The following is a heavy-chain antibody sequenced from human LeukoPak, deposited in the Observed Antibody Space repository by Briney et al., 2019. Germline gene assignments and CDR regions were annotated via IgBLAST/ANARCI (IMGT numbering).Heavy chain of an antibody. D-gene: IGHD3-10*01. CDR3: ARVEYYGSGSYYRAAFDI. J-gene: IGHJ3*02. CDR1: GGSISGYY. CDR2: IYYSGST. Sequence: SETLSLTCTVSGGSISGYYWSWIRQHPGKGLEWIGYIYYSGSTYYNPSLKSRVTISVDTSKNQFSLKLSSVTAADTAVYYCARVEYYGSGSYYRAAFDIWGQGTMVTVSS. V-gene: IGHV4-31*03.